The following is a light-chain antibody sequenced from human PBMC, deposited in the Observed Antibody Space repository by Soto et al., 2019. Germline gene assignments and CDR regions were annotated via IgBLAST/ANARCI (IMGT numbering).Light chain of an antibody. CDR3: QQRSDWPIT. J-gene: IGKJ5*01. CDR1: QSVSSY. V-gene: IGKV3-11*01. CDR2: DAS. Sequence: PGERATLSCRASQSVSSYLAWYQQKPGQTPRLLMYDASNRATGIPARFSGSGSGTDFTLTISSLEPEDFAVYYCQQRSDWPITFGQGTRLEIK.